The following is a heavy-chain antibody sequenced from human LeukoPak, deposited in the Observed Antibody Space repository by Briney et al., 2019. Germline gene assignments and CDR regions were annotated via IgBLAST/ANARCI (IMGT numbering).Heavy chain of an antibody. Sequence: PGGSLRLSCAASGFTFSSYWMHWVRHAPGKGLVWVSGINSDGSSTIYADSVKGRFTIPRDNAKNTLDLQMNSLRAEDTAVYYCARDPGASYQAYWGQGTLVTVSS. D-gene: IGHD1-26*01. CDR3: ARDPGASYQAY. J-gene: IGHJ4*02. CDR1: GFTFSSYW. CDR2: INSDGSST. V-gene: IGHV3-74*01.